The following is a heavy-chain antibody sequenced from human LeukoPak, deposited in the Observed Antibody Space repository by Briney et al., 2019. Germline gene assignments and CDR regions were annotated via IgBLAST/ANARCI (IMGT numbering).Heavy chain of an antibody. J-gene: IGHJ4*02. CDR1: GFTFSSYE. V-gene: IGHV3-48*03. D-gene: IGHD4-23*01. Sequence: PGGSLRLSCAASGFTFSSYEMNWVRQAPGKGLEWVSYISSSGSAIYYADSVKGRFTISRDNAKNSLYLQMNSLRAEDTAVYYCARATNAVASFDYWGRGTLVTVSS. CDR3: ARATNAVASFDY. CDR2: ISSSGSAI.